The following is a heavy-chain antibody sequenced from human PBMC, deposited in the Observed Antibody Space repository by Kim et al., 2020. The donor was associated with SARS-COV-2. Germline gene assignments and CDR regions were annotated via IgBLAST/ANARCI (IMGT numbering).Heavy chain of an antibody. Sequence: ADSAKGRFTISRDKAKNTLYLQMNSLRAEDTAVYYCARAYSSGWAYFDYWGQGTLVTVSS. D-gene: IGHD6-19*01. V-gene: IGHV3-21*01. J-gene: IGHJ4*02. CDR3: ARAYSSGWAYFDY.